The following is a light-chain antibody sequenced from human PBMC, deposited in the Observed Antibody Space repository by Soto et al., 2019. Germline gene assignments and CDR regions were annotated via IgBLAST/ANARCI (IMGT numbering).Light chain of an antibody. CDR2: DVS. Sequence: SALTQPASVSGSPGQSITISCTGTSSDVGDYNYVSWYQQHPGKAPKLMIYDVSNRPSGVSNRFSGSKSGNTASLTISGLQAEDEADYYCTSHTSSTNVRYVFGTGTKLTVL. V-gene: IGLV2-14*01. CDR1: SSDVGDYNY. J-gene: IGLJ1*01. CDR3: TSHTSSTNVRYV.